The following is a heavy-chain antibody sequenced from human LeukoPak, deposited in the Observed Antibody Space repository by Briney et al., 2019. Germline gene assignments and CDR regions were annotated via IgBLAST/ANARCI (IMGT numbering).Heavy chain of an antibody. CDR1: GFTFSGYS. CDR3: AKDVPLMLSIHYYDPPDWFDS. V-gene: IGHV3-30*18. J-gene: IGHJ5*01. D-gene: IGHD3-22*01. CDR2: ISYDGSNK. Sequence: LSGGSLRLSCAASGFTFSGYSMNWVRQAPGKGLEWVAVISYDGSNKYYADSLKGRFTISRDNSKNTLYLQMNSLRAEDTAVYYCAKDVPLMLSIHYYDPPDWFDSWGQGTLVTVSS.